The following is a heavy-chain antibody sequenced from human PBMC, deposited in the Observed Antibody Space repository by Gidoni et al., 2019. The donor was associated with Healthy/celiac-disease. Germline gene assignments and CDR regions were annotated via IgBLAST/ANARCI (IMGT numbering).Heavy chain of an antibody. V-gene: IGHV3-23*01. CDR2: ISGSGGST. D-gene: IGHD5-18*01. CDR3: AKNLFNELWGDY. CDR1: GFTFSSYA. J-gene: IGHJ4*02. Sequence: EVQLLESGGGLVQPGGSLRLSCAASGFTFSSYAMSWVRQAPGKGLEWVSNISGSGGSTYYADSVKGRFTISRDNSKNTLYLQMNSLRAEDTAIYYCAKNLFNELWGDYWGQGTLVTVSS.